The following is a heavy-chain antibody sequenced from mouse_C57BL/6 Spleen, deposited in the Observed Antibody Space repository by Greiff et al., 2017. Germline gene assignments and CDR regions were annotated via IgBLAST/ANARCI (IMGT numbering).Heavy chain of an antibody. CDR1: GYTFPSYW. CDR3: ARYYYGSSYGFDY. J-gene: IGHJ2*01. D-gene: IGHD1-1*01. CDR2: IAPSDSET. V-gene: IGHV1-52*01. Sequence: QVQLQPPWAELVRPGSSVKLSCKASGYTFPSYWMHWVKQRPIQGLAWIGNIAPSDSETHYNQKFKDKATLTVDKSSSTAYMQLSSLTSEDSAVYYGARYYYGSSYGFDYWGQGTTLTVSS.